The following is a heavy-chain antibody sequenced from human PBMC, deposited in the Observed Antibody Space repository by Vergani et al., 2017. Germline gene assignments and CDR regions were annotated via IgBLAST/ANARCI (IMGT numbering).Heavy chain of an antibody. Sequence: QVQLVESGGGVVQPGRSLRLSCAASGFTFSDYYMSWIRQAPGKGLEWVSYISSSSSYTNYADSVKGRFTISRDNAKNSLYLQMNSLRAEDTAVYYCARGGIAVAATSGDPFDYWGQGTLVTVSS. CDR2: ISSSSSYT. CDR3: ARGGIAVAATSGDPFDY. D-gene: IGHD6-19*01. J-gene: IGHJ4*02. CDR1: GFTFSDYY. V-gene: IGHV3-11*06.